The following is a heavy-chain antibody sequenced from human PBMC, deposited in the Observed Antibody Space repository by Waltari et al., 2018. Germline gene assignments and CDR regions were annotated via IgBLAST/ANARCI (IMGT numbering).Heavy chain of an antibody. CDR1: GGSFSGYY. D-gene: IGHD3-16*02. CDR2: INHSGST. V-gene: IGHV4-34*01. CDR3: ARVGRYPRERLDY. Sequence: QVQLQQWGAGLLKPSETLSLTCAVYGGSFSGYYWSWIRQPPGKGLEWIGEINHSGSTNYNPSRKSRVTISVDTSKNQFSLKLSSVTAADTAVYYCARVGRYPRERLDYWGQGTLVTVSS. J-gene: IGHJ4*02.